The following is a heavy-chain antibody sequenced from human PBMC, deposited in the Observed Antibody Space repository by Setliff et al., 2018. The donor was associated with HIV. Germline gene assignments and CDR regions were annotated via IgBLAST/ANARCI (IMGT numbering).Heavy chain of an antibody. D-gene: IGHD1-1*01. CDR1: GYTFINFG. V-gene: IGHV1-18*01. CDR3: ARAIQLETFDF. Sequence: GASVKVSCKASGYTFINFGISWVRQAPGQGLEWMGWISAYNGNTNSAQRLQGRVTLTTDTSTSTAYMGLRSLRSDDTAVYFCARAIQLETFDFWGQGTLVTVSS. J-gene: IGHJ4*02. CDR2: ISAYNGNT.